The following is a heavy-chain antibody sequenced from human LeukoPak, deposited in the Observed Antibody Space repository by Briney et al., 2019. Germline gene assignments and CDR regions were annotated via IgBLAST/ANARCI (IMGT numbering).Heavy chain of an antibody. Sequence: ASVKVSYKASGYTFTSHDINWVRQATGQGLEWMGWMSPNSGDTGYAQKFQGRVTMTSDSSISTAYMELSSLRSEDTAIYYCVRTPPNWGFDYWGQGTLVTVSS. J-gene: IGHJ4*02. CDR1: GYTFTSHD. CDR3: VRTPPNWGFDY. CDR2: MSPNSGDT. V-gene: IGHV1-8*01. D-gene: IGHD7-27*01.